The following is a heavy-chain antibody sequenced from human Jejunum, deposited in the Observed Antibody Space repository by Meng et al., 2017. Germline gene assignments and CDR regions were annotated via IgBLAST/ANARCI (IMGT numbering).Heavy chain of an antibody. CDR3: ARAVRDNYGNFDY. V-gene: IGHV3-74*01. CDR1: GFSLSNYW. Sequence: GGSLRLSCAASGFSLSNYWMHWVRQAPGKGLVWVSRVSPDGSSTSYADSVKGRFTISRDNAKNTVYLQMNSLRAEDTAVYSCARAVRDNYGNFDYWGQGTLVTVSS. J-gene: IGHJ4*02. D-gene: IGHD5-18*01. CDR2: VSPDGSST.